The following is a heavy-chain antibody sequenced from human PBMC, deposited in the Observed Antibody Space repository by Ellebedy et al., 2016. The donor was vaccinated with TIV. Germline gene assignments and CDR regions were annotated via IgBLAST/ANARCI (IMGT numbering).Heavy chain of an antibody. V-gene: IGHV3-7*01. J-gene: IGHJ4*02. Sequence: GESLKISXAAPGFTFSSYWMSWVRQAPGKGLEWVANIKQDGSEQYYVDSVKGRFTISRDNAKNSLFLQMNSLRAEDTAVYYCARDKLQNAVAGSNFDYWGQGALVTVSS. CDR3: ARDKLQNAVAGSNFDY. CDR1: GFTFSSYW. CDR2: IKQDGSEQ. D-gene: IGHD6-19*01.